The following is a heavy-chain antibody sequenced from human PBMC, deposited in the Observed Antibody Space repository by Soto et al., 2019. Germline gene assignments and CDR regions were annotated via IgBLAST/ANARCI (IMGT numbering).Heavy chain of an antibody. CDR2: INPSGGST. CDR3: ARGTVTTYYYYYMDV. J-gene: IGHJ6*03. D-gene: IGHD4-4*01. CDR1: GYTFTSYY. Sequence: ASVKVSCKASGYTFTSYYMHWVRQAPGQGLEWMGIINPSGGSTSYAQKFQGRVTMTRNTSISTAYMELSSLRSEDTAVYYCARGTVTTYYYYYMDVWGKGTTVNVSS. V-gene: IGHV1-46*01.